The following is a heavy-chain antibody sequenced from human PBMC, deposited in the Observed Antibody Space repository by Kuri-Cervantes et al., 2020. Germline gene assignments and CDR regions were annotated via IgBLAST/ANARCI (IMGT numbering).Heavy chain of an antibody. Sequence: GSLRLSCTVSGGSISSYYWSWIRQPPGKGLEWIGYIYYSGSTNYNPSLKSRVTISVDTSKNQFSLKLSSVTAADTAVYYCARHEARFGMDVWGQGTTVTVSS. J-gene: IGHJ6*02. CDR3: ARHEARFGMDV. V-gene: IGHV4-59*01. D-gene: IGHD3-3*01. CDR2: IYYSGST. CDR1: GGSISSYY.